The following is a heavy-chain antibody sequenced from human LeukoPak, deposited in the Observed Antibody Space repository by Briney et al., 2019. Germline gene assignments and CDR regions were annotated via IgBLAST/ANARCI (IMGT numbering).Heavy chain of an antibody. V-gene: IGHV3-48*04. Sequence: GGSLRLSCAASGFTFSSYSMNWVRQAPGKGLEWVSYISSSSTIYYADSAKGRFTISRDNAKNSLYLQMNSLRAEDTAVYYCARWIAAAASDYWGQGTLVTVSS. CDR2: ISSSSTI. CDR1: GFTFSSYS. CDR3: ARWIAAAASDY. D-gene: IGHD6-13*01. J-gene: IGHJ4*02.